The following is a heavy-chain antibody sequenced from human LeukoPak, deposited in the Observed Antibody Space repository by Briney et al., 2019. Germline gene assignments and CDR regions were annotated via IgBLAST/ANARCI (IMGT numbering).Heavy chain of an antibody. CDR2: INSSNNHI. CDR3: ATRYGLI. D-gene: IGHD3-10*01. CDR1: RFTFSDYY. V-gene: IGHV3-11*06. Sequence: GGSLRLSCAASRFTFSDYYMSWIRQAPGKGLEWFSYINSSNNHINCAHSVKGRFPIPRENDKNSVYLQVHSLRAEDTGVYYCATRYGLIWGQGTMVTVPS. J-gene: IGHJ4*02.